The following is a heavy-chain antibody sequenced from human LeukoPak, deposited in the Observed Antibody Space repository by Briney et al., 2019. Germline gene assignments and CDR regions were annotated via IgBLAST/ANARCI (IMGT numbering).Heavy chain of an antibody. J-gene: IGHJ4*02. CDR1: GFTFSNAW. CDR2: IKSKIDGGTT. CDR3: TTDQYDYVWGSYRSLLFDY. D-gene: IGHD3-16*02. Sequence: NPGGSLRLSCAASGFTFSNAWMSWVRQAPGKGLEWAGRIKSKIDGGTTDYAAPVKGRFTISRDDSKNTLYLQMNSLKTEDTAVYYCTTDQYDYVWGSYRSLLFDYRGQGTLVTVSS. V-gene: IGHV3-15*01.